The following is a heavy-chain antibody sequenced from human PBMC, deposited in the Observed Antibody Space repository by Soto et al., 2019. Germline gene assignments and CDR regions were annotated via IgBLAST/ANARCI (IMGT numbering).Heavy chain of an antibody. Sequence: SETLSLTCTVSGGSISSGAHYWSWIRQLPGKGLEWIGNIYYSGSNYYNPSLKSRVTISVDTSNNQFSLNLSSVTAADTAIYYCARGRYGVPRGDYFDSWGQGILVTVSS. J-gene: IGHJ4*02. CDR3: ARGRYGVPRGDYFDS. D-gene: IGHD4-17*01. CDR1: GGSISSGAHY. V-gene: IGHV4-31*03. CDR2: IYYSGSN.